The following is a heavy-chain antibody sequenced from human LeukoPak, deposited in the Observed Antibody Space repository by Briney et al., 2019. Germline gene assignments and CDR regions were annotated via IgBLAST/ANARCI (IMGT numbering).Heavy chain of an antibody. Sequence: SETLSLTCTVSGGSISSSTYYWGWIRQPPGKGLEWIGSIYYSGRTYYNPSLKSRITISVDTSKNQFSLKLSSVTAADTAVYYCARLRDTYYGSGSYFDYWGQGTLVTVSS. CDR1: GGSISSSTYY. CDR2: IYYSGRT. V-gene: IGHV4-39*01. D-gene: IGHD3-10*01. J-gene: IGHJ4*02. CDR3: ARLRDTYYGSGSYFDY.